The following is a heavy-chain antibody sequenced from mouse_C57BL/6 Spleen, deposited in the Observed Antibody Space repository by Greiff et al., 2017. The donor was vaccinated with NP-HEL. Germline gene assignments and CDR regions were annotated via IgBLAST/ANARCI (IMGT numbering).Heavy chain of an antibody. J-gene: IGHJ4*01. CDR3: ARGYDYDSAMDY. D-gene: IGHD2-4*01. V-gene: IGHV5-4*03. CDR2: ISDGGSYT. Sequence: EVMLVESGGGLVKPGGSLKLSCAASGFTFSSYAMSWVRQTPEKRLEWVATISDGGSYTYYPDNVKGRFTISRDNAKNNLYLQMSHLKSEDTAMYYCARGYDYDSAMDYWGQGTSVTVSS. CDR1: GFTFSSYA.